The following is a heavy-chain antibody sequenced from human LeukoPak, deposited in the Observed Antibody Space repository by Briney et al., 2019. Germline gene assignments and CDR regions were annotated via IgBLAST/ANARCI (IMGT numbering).Heavy chain of an antibody. CDR1: GGTFITYA. D-gene: IGHD3-22*01. CDR3: ASSDYDSSGYTDIESNYFDY. V-gene: IGHV1-69*04. CDR2: IIPILGIA. Sequence: SVKVSCKASGGTFITYAISWVRQAPGQGLEWMGRIIPILGIANYAQKFQGRVTITADKSTSTAYMELSSLRSEDTAVYYCASSDYDSSGYTDIESNYFDYWGQGTLVTVSS. J-gene: IGHJ4*02.